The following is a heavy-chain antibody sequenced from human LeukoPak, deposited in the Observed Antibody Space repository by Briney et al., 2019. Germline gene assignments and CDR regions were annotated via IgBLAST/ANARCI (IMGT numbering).Heavy chain of an antibody. CDR3: ARIHWTGYYLSRLDY. Sequence: GGSLRLSCAASGFSVSSNYMSWVRQVPGKGLEWVSVIYSGGITHYADSVKGRFTISRDNSKNTLYLQMNSLRAEDTAVYYCARIHWTGYYLSRLDYWGQGTLVTVSS. V-gene: IGHV3-53*01. D-gene: IGHD3/OR15-3a*01. J-gene: IGHJ4*02. CDR1: GFSVSSNY. CDR2: IYSGGIT.